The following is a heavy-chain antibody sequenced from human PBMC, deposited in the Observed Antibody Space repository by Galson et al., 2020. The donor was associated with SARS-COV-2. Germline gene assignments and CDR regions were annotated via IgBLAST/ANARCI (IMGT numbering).Heavy chain of an antibody. CDR1: GFSLRTNGMR. CDR3: ARTVGYVGATGPYFDS. Sequence: SGPTLVKPTQTLTLTCTFSGFSLRTNGMRVSWIRQPPGKALEWLARIDWDDDKFYSTSLRTRLTISKDNSKNQVVLTMTNMDPVDTATYYCARTVGYVGATGPYFDSWGQGALVTVSS. J-gene: IGHJ4*02. CDR2: IDWDDDK. D-gene: IGHD1-1*01. V-gene: IGHV2-70*04.